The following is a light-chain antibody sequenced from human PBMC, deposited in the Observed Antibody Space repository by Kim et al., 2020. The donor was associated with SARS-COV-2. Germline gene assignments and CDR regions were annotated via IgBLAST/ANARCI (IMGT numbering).Light chain of an antibody. CDR2: DAS. J-gene: IGKJ1*01. Sequence: STLSASVGDRVTITCRASQRTSSWLVLYQQKSGKAPKPLIYDASSLESWVPSRFSGSRSGTEFTLTISSLQPDDFATYYCQQEGTFGQGTKVEIK. CDR3: QQEGT. CDR1: QRTSSW. V-gene: IGKV1-5*01.